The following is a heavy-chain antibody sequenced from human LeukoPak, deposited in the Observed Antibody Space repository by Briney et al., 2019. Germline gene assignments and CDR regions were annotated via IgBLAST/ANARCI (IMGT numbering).Heavy chain of an antibody. J-gene: IGHJ5*02. CDR3: ARDLWGIVTMVRGVNPLKFDP. V-gene: IGHV3-21*01. CDR2: ISSSSSYI. CDR1: GFTFSSYS. Sequence: KPGGSLRLSCAASGFTFSSYSMNWVRQAPGKGLEWVSSISSSSSYIYYADSVKGRFTISRDNAKNSLYLQMSSLRAEDTAVYYCARDLWGIVTMVRGVNPLKFDPWGQGTLVTVSS. D-gene: IGHD3-10*01.